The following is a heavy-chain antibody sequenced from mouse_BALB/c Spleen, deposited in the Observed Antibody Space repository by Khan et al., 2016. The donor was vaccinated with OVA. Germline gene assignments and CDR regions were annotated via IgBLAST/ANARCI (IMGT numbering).Heavy chain of an antibody. D-gene: IGHD4-1*01. CDR2: ISSGGDYT. J-gene: IGHJ3*01. CDR3: ASHLTGSFAY. V-gene: IGHV5-6*01. Sequence: EVQRVESGGDLVKPGGSLKLSCAASGFTFSSYSMSWVRQTPDKRLEWVVTISSGGDYTYYPDNVKGRFTISRDNAKNTLYLQMSSLKSEDTAMYYCASHLTGSFAYWGQGTLVTVSA. CDR1: GFTFSSYS.